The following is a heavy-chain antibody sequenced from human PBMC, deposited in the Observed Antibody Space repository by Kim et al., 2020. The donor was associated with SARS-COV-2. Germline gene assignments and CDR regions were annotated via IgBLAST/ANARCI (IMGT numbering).Heavy chain of an antibody. Sequence: GGSLRLSCAASGFTFNTYGMHWVRQAPGKGLEWVAVISYDGSHKYYVDSVKGRFTISRYNPKNTLYLQMNSLRIEDTAVYYCARSFSGSYFGYDYWGQGSLVTVSS. CDR3: ARSFSGSYFGYDY. J-gene: IGHJ4*02. CDR2: ISYDGSHK. D-gene: IGHD1-26*01. CDR1: GFTFNTYG. V-gene: IGHV3-30*03.